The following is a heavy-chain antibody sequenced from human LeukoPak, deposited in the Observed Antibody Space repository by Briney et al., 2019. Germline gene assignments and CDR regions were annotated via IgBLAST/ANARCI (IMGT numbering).Heavy chain of an antibody. V-gene: IGHV3-23*01. D-gene: IGHD1-14*01. CDR2: ISSNGGGT. Sequence: GGCLRLSCAASGFTFSSYAMSWVRRAPGKGLEWVSAISSNGGGTFYADSVKGRFTISRDNSKNTLYLQMDSLRAEDTALYYCAKGSGINHYHWIDPWGQGTLVTVSS. J-gene: IGHJ5*02. CDR1: GFTFSSYA. CDR3: AKGSGINHYHWIDP.